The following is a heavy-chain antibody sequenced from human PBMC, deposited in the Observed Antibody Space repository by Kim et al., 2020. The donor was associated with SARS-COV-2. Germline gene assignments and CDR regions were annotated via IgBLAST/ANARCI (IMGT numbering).Heavy chain of an antibody. J-gene: IGHJ4*02. Sequence: GGSLRLSCAASGFTFSSYAMSWVRQAPGKGLEWVSAISGSGGSTYYADSVKGRFTISRDNSKNTLYLQMNSLRAEDTAVYYCAKDSQDTVSSGWFGGIFGYWGQGTLVTVSS. CDR2: ISGSGGST. CDR3: AKDSQDTVSSGWFGGIFGY. V-gene: IGHV3-23*01. CDR1: GFTFSSYA. D-gene: IGHD6-19*01.